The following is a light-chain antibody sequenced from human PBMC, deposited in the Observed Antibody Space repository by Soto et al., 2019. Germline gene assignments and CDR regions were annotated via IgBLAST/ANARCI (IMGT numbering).Light chain of an antibody. V-gene: IGLV2-14*01. CDR2: DVS. CDR3: SSYTSSSTQV. Sequence: QSVLTQPASVSGSPGQSITISCTGTSSDVGGYNYVSWYQQHPGKAPKLMIYDVSNRPSGVSNRFSGSKSGNTASLTISGLQAEDDADYYCSSYTSSSTQVFGGGTQLTVL. CDR1: SSDVGGYNY. J-gene: IGLJ2*01.